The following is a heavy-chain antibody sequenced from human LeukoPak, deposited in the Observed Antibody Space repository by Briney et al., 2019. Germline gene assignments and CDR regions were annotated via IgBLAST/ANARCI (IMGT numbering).Heavy chain of an antibody. J-gene: IGHJ4*02. V-gene: IGHV4-59*08. CDR3: ARYSSSSGPFDY. D-gene: IGHD6-19*01. CDR1: RGSISGYY. CDR2: IYYSGST. Sequence: SETLSLTCTVSRGSISGYYWSWIRQPPGKGLEWIGYIYYSGSTNYNPSLKSRVTISVDMSKNQFSLKLSSVTAADTAVYYCARYSSSSGPFDYWGQGILVTVSS.